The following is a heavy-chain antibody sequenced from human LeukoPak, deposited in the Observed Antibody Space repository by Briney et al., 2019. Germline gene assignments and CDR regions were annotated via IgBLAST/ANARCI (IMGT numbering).Heavy chain of an antibody. J-gene: IGHJ2*01. V-gene: IGHV4-59*11. CDR2: IHLSGST. CDR3: ARGGVWYFDL. CDR1: GGSISFHY. D-gene: IGHD3-16*01. Sequence: SETLSLTRTVSGGSISFHYWSWIRQPPGKGLEWIGYIHLSGSTYYDPSLRSRVTISGDTSKNQFSLRLNSVTAADTAVYYCARGGVWYFDLWGRGTLVTVSS.